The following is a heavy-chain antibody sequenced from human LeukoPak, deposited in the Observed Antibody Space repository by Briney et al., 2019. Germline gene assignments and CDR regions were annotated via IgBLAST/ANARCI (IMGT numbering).Heavy chain of an antibody. CDR2: INPSGGST. CDR3: STGWALLWCGELYHEEYYYYYMDV. J-gene: IGHJ6*03. D-gene: IGHD3-10*01. CDR1: GYTFTSYY. V-gene: IGHV1-46*01. Sequence: ASVKVSCKASGYTFTSYYMHWVRQAPGQGLEWMGIINPSGGSTSYAQKFQGRVTMTRHTSTSTVYMELSSLRSEDTAVYYCSTGWALLWCGELYHEEYYYYYMDVWGKGTTVTISS.